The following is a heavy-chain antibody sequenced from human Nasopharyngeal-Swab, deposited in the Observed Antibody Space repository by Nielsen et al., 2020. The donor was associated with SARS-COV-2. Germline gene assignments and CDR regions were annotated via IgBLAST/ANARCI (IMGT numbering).Heavy chain of an antibody. J-gene: IGHJ4*02. CDR1: GGTFSSYA. V-gene: IGHV1-69*06. CDR3: ARGDTGKYYYGSGSYSFDY. CDR2: IIPIFGTA. D-gene: IGHD3-10*01. Sequence: SVKVSCKASGGTFSSYAISWVRQVPGQGLEWMGGIIPIFGTANYAQKFQGRVTITADKSTSTAYMELSSLRSEDTAVYYCARGDTGKYYYGSGSYSFDYWGQGTLVTVSS.